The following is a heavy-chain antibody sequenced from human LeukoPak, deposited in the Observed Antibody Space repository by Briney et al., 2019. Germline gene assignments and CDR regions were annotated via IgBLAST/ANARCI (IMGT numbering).Heavy chain of an antibody. D-gene: IGHD2-8*01. CDR2: IYTSGST. CDR1: GGSISSGSYY. J-gene: IGHJ5*02. V-gene: IGHV4-61*02. CDR3: ARATSAGLIGFDP. Sequence: SETLSLTCTVSGGSISSGSYYWSWLRQPAGKGLEWIGRIYTSGSTNYNPSLKSRVTISVDTSKNQFSLKLSSVTAADTAVYYCARATSAGLIGFDPWGQGTLVTVSS.